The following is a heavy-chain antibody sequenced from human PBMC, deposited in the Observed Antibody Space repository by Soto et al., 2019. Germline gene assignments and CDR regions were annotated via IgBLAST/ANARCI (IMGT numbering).Heavy chain of an antibody. CDR2: INAGNGNT. CDR3: ANALGLYYFDY. V-gene: IGHV1-3*01. J-gene: IGHJ4*02. D-gene: IGHD3-16*01. Sequence: QVQLVQSGAEVKKPGASVKVSCKASGYTFTSYAMHWVRQAPGQRLEWMGWINAGNGNTKYSQKCQGRXTXTXXTSASTAYMELSSLRSEDTAVYYCANALGLYYFDYWGQGTLVTVSS. CDR1: GYTFTSYA.